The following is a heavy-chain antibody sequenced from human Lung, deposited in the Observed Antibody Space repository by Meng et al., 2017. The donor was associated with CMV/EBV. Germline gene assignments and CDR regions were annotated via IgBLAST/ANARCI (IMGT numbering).Heavy chain of an antibody. Sequence: GESXKISCAASGFPFRSYAMSWIRQAPGKGLEWVSSISGSVGNRYYADSVKGRFTISRDNSGDTLYMQMSSLRAEDTAVYYCAREEAMVGYYTNWFDSWGQGALVTVSS. V-gene: IGHV3-23*01. CDR3: AREEAMVGYYTNWFDS. CDR2: ISGSVGNR. CDR1: GFPFRSYA. J-gene: IGHJ5*01. D-gene: IGHD5-18*01.